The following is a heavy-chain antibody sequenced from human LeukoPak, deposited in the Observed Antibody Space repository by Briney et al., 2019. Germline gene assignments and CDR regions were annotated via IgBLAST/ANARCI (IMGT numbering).Heavy chain of an antibody. J-gene: IGHJ3*02. CDR1: GYTFTSYY. CDR3: ARATRYDSSGYYYGGGAFDI. Sequence: ASVKVSCKASGYTFTSYYMHWVRQAPGQGLEWMGIINPSGGSTSYAQKFQGRVTMTRDTSTSTVYMELSSLRSEDTAVYYCARATRYDSSGYYYGGGAFDIWGQGTMVTVSS. V-gene: IGHV1-46*01. CDR2: INPSGGST. D-gene: IGHD3-22*01.